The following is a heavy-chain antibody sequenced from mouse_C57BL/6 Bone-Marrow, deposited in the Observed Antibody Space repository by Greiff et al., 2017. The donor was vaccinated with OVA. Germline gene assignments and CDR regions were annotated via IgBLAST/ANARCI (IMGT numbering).Heavy chain of an antibody. CDR3: ARPLTGDWYFDV. CDR2: IYPGSGNT. J-gene: IGHJ1*03. Sequence: QVQLQQSGAELVRPGASVKLSCKASGYTFTDYYINWVKQRPGQGLEWIARIYPGSGNTYYNEKFKGKATLTAEKSSSTAYMQLSSLTSEDSAVYFCARPLTGDWYFDVWGTGTTVTVSS. D-gene: IGHD4-1*01. V-gene: IGHV1-76*01. CDR1: GYTFTDYY.